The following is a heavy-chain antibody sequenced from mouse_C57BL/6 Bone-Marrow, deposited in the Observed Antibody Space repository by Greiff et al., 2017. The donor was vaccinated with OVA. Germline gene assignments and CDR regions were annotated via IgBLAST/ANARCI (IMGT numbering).Heavy chain of an antibody. CDR3: ARRENYGSGLDV. J-gene: IGHJ1*03. V-gene: IGHV3-1*01. Sequence: EVHLVESGPGMVKPSQSLSLTCTVTGYSITSGYDWHWIRHFPGNKLEWMGYISYSGSTNYNPSLKSRISITHDTSKNHFFLKLNSVTTEDTATYYCARRENYGSGLDVWGTGTTVTVSS. D-gene: IGHD1-1*01. CDR1: GYSITSGYD. CDR2: ISYSGST.